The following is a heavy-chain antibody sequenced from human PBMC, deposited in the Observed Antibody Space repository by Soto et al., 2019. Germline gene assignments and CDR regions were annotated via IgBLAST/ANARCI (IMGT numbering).Heavy chain of an antibody. D-gene: IGHD6-6*01. CDR3: ARAGPAARGAFDI. Sequence: QVQLQESGPGLVKPSQTLSLTCTVSGGSISSGGYYWSWIRQHPGKGLEWIGRIYTSGSTNYNPSLKSRVTMSVDTSKNQFSLKLSSVTAADTAVYYCARAGPAARGAFDIWGQGTMVTVSS. V-gene: IGHV4-61*02. CDR1: GGSISSGGYY. CDR2: IYTSGST. J-gene: IGHJ3*02.